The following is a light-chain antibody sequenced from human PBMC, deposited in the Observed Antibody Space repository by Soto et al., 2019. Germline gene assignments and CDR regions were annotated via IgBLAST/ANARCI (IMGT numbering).Light chain of an antibody. Sequence: EIVLTQSPGTLSLSPWERATLSCRASQSVSSSYLAWYQQKPGQAPRLLIYGASNRATGIPDRFSGSGSGTDFTLTISRLEPEDFAVYHCQQYGSLSWTFGQGTKVDIK. CDR1: QSVSSSY. J-gene: IGKJ1*01. V-gene: IGKV3-20*01. CDR3: QQYGSLSWT. CDR2: GAS.